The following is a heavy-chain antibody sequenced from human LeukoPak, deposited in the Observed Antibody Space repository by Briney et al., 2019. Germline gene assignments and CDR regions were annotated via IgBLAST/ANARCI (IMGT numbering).Heavy chain of an antibody. CDR2: IKQDGSEK. D-gene: IGHD3-3*01. CDR1: GFTFSSYW. J-gene: IGHJ4*02. Sequence: HPGGSLRLSCAASGFTFSSYWMSWVRQAPGKGLEWVANIKQDGSEKYYVDSVKGRFTISRDNAKNSLYLQMNSLRAEDTAVYYCASGNDFWSGYPFDYWGQGTLVTVSS. CDR3: ASGNDFWSGYPFDY. V-gene: IGHV3-7*01.